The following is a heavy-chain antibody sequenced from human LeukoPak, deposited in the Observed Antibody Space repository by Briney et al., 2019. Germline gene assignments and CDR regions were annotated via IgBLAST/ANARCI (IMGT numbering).Heavy chain of an antibody. J-gene: IGHJ4*02. CDR2: INPNSGGT. CDR3: ARELKGVVTPDY. CDR1: GYTFTSYD. Sequence: ASVKVSCKASGYTFTSYDINWVRQATGQGLEWMGWINPNSGGTNYAQKFQGRVTMTRDTSISTAYMELSRLRSDDTAVYYCARELKGVVTPDYWGQGTLVTVSS. D-gene: IGHD4-23*01. V-gene: IGHV1-2*02.